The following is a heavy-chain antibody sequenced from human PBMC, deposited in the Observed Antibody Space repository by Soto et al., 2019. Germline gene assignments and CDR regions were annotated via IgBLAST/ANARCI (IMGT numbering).Heavy chain of an antibody. D-gene: IGHD1-26*01. CDR2: ISGYNGNT. V-gene: IGHV1-18*01. Sequence: QVQLVQSGAEVKEPGASVKVSCKASGYTFASYGINWVRQAPGQGLEGMGWISGYNGNTKYAQKFQGRVTVTTDTSTSTGYRELRSLRSDDTAVYYCARDGILGTTQGSWFDPWGQGTLVTVSS. J-gene: IGHJ5*02. CDR1: GYTFASYG. CDR3: ARDGILGTTQGSWFDP.